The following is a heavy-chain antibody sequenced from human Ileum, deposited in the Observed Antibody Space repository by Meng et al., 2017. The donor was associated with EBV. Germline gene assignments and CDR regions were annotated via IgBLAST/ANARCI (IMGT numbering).Heavy chain of an antibody. D-gene: IGHD1-7*01. CDR1: GGSVISDGYY. CDR3: ATLRRIYWNYGLGGGHFDF. J-gene: IGHJ4*02. Sequence: SEPLSLSGTVSGGSVISDGYYRSCGRQSPGNGLDWIDDIHYSGSTNYSPSPNWRVSITGDTAKTQFSLNLRFVPVAATATYYCATLRRIYWNYGLGGGHFDFWGQGTLVTVSS. CDR2: IHYSGST. V-gene: IGHV4-61*08.